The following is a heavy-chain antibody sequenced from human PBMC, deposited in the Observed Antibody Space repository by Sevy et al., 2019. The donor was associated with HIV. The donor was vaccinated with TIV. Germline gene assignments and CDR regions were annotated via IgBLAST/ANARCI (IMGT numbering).Heavy chain of an antibody. CDR3: ASSHGDPYYYYGMDV. Sequence: ASVKVSCKASGYTFTSYEINWVRQATGQGLEWMGWMNPNSGNTGYAQKFQGRVTMTRNTSISTAYMELSSLRSEDTAVYYCASSHGDPYYYYGMDVWGQGTTVTVSS. CDR2: MNPNSGNT. J-gene: IGHJ6*02. D-gene: IGHD7-27*01. V-gene: IGHV1-8*01. CDR1: GYTFTSYE.